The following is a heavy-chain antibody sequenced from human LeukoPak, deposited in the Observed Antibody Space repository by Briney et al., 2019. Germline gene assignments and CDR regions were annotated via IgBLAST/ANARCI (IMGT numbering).Heavy chain of an antibody. J-gene: IGHJ4*02. CDR1: GGTFNSNV. V-gene: IGHV1-69*13. Sequence: GASVKVSCKASGGTFNSNVISWVRQAPGQGLEWMGGIIPLFGRTNYAQKFQGRVTITADESTSTAYLELSSLRSEDTAVYYCARDAAAHGLFDYWGQGTLVTVSS. CDR2: IIPLFGRT. D-gene: IGHD6-13*01. CDR3: ARDAAAHGLFDY.